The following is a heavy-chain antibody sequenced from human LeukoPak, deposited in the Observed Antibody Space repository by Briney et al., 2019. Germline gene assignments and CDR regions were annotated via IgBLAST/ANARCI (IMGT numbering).Heavy chain of an antibody. CDR3: ARGSSSWYYFDY. D-gene: IGHD6-13*01. V-gene: IGHV3-21*06. CDR2: ISSSSSYI. CDR1: GFTFSSYS. Sequence: PGGSLSLSCAASGFTFSSYSMNWVRQAPGKGLKWVSFISSSSSYIYYADSVKGRFTISRDNAKNSLFLQMNSLRAEDTAIYYCARGSSSWYYFDYWGQGTLVTVSS. J-gene: IGHJ4*02.